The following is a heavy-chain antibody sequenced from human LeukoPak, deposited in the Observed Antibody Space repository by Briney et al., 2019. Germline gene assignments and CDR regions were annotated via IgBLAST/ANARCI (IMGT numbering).Heavy chain of an antibody. CDR2: IYSGGST. J-gene: IGHJ4*02. CDR1: GFTVSSNY. V-gene: IGHV3-66*01. Sequence: GGSLRLSCAASGFTVSSNYMCWVRQAPGKGLEWVSVIYSGGSTYYADSVKGRFTISRDNSKNTLYLQMNSLRAEDTAVYYCARAYSSSFNFDYWGQGTLVTVSS. CDR3: ARAYSSSFNFDY. D-gene: IGHD6-6*01.